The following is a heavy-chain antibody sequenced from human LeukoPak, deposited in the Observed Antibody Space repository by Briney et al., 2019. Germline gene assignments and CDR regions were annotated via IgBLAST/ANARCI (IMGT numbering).Heavy chain of an antibody. CDR1: GYTFTSYG. J-gene: IGHJ2*01. Sequence: ASVKVSCKASGYTFTSYGISWVRQAPGQGLEWMGWISAYNGNTNYAQKLQGRVTMTTDTSTSTAYMELRSLRSDDTAVYYCARLYGDYVSEDPKYFDLWGCGTLVTVSS. D-gene: IGHD4-17*01. V-gene: IGHV1-18*01. CDR3: ARLYGDYVSEDPKYFDL. CDR2: ISAYNGNT.